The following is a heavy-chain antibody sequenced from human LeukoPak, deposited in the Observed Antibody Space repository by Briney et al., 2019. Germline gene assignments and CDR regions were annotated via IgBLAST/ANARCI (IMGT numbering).Heavy chain of an antibody. CDR3: ARYISQTYIAVAGHLDY. V-gene: IGHV3-30*04. D-gene: IGHD6-13*01. J-gene: IGHJ4*02. Sequence: PGGSLTLSCAASGFIFSTYAMHWLRQPPGKGLEWVAIISHDGSNIHYADSVKDRFTINRDNSKNTLYLQMKGLRAEDTALYYCARYISQTYIAVAGHLDYWGQGTQVTVSS. CDR1: GFIFSTYA. CDR2: ISHDGSNI.